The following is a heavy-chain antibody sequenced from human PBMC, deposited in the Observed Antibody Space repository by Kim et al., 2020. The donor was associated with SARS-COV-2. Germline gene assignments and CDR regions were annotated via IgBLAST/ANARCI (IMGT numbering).Heavy chain of an antibody. D-gene: IGHD2-15*01. CDR1: GGTFSSYG. V-gene: IGHV1-69*13. CDR3: ARDGRDGLYYFDY. J-gene: IGHJ4*02. CDR2: IVPIVGTP. Sequence: SVKVSCKTSGGTFSSYGISWVRQAPGQGLEWMGGIVPIVGTPKYAQKFQGRVTIGADESTSTAYMELRSLRSEDTGVYYCARDGRDGLYYFDYWGQGIVVTVSS.